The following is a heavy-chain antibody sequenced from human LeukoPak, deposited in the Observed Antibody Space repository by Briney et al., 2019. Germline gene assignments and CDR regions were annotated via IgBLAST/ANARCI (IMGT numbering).Heavy chain of an antibody. J-gene: IGHJ4*02. CDR2: INGDGRST. D-gene: IGHD2-15*01. CDR3: ARAGWLVVAATWFDY. CDR1: GFTFSSYW. V-gene: IGHV3-74*01. Sequence: GGSLRLSCAASGFTFSSYWMHWVRQAPGKGLVWVSRINGDGRSTTYADSVKGRFTISRDNAKNTLYLQMNSLRAEDTAVYYCARAGWLVVAATWFDYWGQGTLVTVSS.